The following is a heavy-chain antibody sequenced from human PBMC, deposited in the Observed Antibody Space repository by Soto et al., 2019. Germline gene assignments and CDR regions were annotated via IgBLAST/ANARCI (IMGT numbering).Heavy chain of an antibody. Sequence: GGSLRLSCAACGFTFSSYGMHWVRQAPGKGLEWVALISYDGKKIYYADAVRGRFTISRDNSMHTLYLETNSLRAEDTAVYYCAKDRGALRWSEEHYYFDYWGQGTLVTVSS. V-gene: IGHV3-30*18. D-gene: IGHD4-17*01. CDR3: AKDRGALRWSEEHYYFDY. CDR2: ISYDGKKI. J-gene: IGHJ4*02. CDR1: GFTFSSYG.